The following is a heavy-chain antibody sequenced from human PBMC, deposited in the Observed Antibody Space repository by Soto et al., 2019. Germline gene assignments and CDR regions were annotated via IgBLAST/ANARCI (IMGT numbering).Heavy chain of an antibody. CDR1: GGSISSYY. Sequence: SETLSLTCTVSGGSISSYYWSWIRQPPGKGLEWIGYIYYSGSTNYNPSLKSRVTISVDTSKNQFSLKLSSVTAADTAVYYCARTLKGGDSSSWYIPSGMDVWGQGTTVTVSS. J-gene: IGHJ6*02. CDR2: IYYSGST. V-gene: IGHV4-59*01. CDR3: ARTLKGGDSSSWYIPSGMDV. D-gene: IGHD6-13*01.